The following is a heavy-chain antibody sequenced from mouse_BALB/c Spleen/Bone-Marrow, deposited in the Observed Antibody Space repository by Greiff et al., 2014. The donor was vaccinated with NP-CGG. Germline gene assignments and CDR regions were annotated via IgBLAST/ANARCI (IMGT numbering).Heavy chain of an antibody. J-gene: IGHJ4*01. CDR1: GFSLTNYG. D-gene: IGHD1-2*01. Sequence: QVQLKDSGPGLVAPSQSLSITCTVSGFSLTNYGVHWVRQPPGKGLEWLGVIWADGSTNYNSALMSRLSISKDNSKSQVLFKMNSLQTDDTAMYYCARITTATGAMDYWGQGTSVTVSS. V-gene: IGHV2-9*02. CDR3: ARITTATGAMDY. CDR2: IWADGST.